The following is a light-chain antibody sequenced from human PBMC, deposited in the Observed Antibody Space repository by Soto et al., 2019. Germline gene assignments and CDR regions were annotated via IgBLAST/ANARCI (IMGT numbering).Light chain of an antibody. CDR2: KVS. J-gene: IGKJ2*01. V-gene: IGKV2-30*01. CDR1: QSLLYSDGNTY. CDR3: MQGTHWPRT. Sequence: DVVLTQSPLSVPVTLGQPASISCRSSQSLLYSDGNTYLNWFQQRPGQSPRRLFYKVSDRDSGVPDRVSGSGSATDFTLNISRVEAEDLGVYYCMQGTHWPRTFGKGTKLESK.